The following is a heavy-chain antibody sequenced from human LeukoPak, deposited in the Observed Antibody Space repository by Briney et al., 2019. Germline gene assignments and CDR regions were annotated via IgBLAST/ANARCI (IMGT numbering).Heavy chain of an antibody. Sequence: ASVKVSCKASGYTFTSDSISCVRQAPGQGLEWMGWITAYNGITNSAQKLQGRVTMTADTSTSTAYMELRGLRSDDTAVYCCARESRGYGAGSFDYWGQGTLVTVSS. CDR3: ARESRGYGAGSFDY. CDR1: GYTFTSDS. J-gene: IGHJ4*02. D-gene: IGHD6-19*01. CDR2: ITAYNGIT. V-gene: IGHV1-18*01.